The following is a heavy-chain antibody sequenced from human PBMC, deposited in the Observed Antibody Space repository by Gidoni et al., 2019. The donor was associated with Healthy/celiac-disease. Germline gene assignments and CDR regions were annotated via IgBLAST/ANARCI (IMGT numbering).Heavy chain of an antibody. CDR1: GFTFSSYG. V-gene: IGHV3-33*01. CDR3: ARRPGVVGGFDY. J-gene: IGHJ4*02. CDR2: IWYDGSNK. D-gene: IGHD2-15*01. Sequence: QVPLVESGGGVVQPGRSLRLSCAASGFTFSSYGMHWVRQAPGKGLGWVAVIWYDGSNKYYADSVKGRFTISRDNSKNTLYLQMNSLRAEDTAVYYCARRPGVVGGFDYWGQGTLVTVSS.